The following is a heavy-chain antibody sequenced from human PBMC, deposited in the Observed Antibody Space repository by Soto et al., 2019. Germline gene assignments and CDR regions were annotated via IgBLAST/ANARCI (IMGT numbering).Heavy chain of an antibody. Sequence: QVQLHESGPGLVRPSETLSLTCAVSGGSISSGYWWGWVRQPPGKGLEWIGEISRTGNPNYTPSLKSRVTISVDTSKNRFYLRLRSMTAADTAVYYCARNGDYSSDFWGQGTLVTVSS. D-gene: IGHD2-15*01. CDR1: GGSISSGYW. J-gene: IGHJ4*02. CDR3: ARNGDYSSDF. CDR2: ISRTGNP. V-gene: IGHV4-4*02.